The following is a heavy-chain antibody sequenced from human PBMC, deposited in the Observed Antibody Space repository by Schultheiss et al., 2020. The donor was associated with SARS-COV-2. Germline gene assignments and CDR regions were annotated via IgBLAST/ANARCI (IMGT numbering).Heavy chain of an antibody. Sequence: ETLSLTCTVSGGSISSYYWSWIRQPPGKGLEWIGYIYYSGSTNYNPSLKSRVTISVDTSKNQFSLKLSSVTAADTAVYYCASTTVAGTFYFDYWGQGTLVTVSS. CDR1: GGSISSYY. V-gene: IGHV4-59*08. D-gene: IGHD6-19*01. J-gene: IGHJ4*02. CDR3: ASTTVAGTFYFDY. CDR2: IYYSGST.